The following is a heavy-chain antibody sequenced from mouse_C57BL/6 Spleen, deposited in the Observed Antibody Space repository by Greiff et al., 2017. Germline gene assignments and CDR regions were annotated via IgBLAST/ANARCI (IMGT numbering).Heavy chain of an antibody. D-gene: IGHD1-1*01. CDR3: AAITTVESSLDY. CDR1: GFNIKDYY. V-gene: IGHV14-2*01. CDR2: IDPEDGET. Sequence: EVKLQESGAELVKPGASVKLSCTASGFNIKDYYMHWVKQRTEQGLEWIGRIDPEDGETKYAPKFQGKATITADTSSNTAYLQLSSLTSEDTAVYYCAAITTVESSLDYWGQGTTLTVSS. J-gene: IGHJ2*01.